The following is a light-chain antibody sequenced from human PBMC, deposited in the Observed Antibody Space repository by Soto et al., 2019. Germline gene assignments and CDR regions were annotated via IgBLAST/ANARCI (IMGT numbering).Light chain of an antibody. J-gene: IGKJ4*02. Sequence: EIVLTQSPATLSLSPGERATLSCRASQSVSSYLAWYQQKPGQAPRLLIYDASNRATCIPARFSGSGSGTDITLTVSSVEPEDFAVYYCPLCSNWPPVLTFGGGTKVEIK. CDR3: PLCSNWPPVLT. V-gene: IGKV3-11*01. CDR2: DAS. CDR1: QSVSSY.